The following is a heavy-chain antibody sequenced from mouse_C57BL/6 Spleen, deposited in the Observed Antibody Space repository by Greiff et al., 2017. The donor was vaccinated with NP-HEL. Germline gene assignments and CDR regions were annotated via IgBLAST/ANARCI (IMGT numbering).Heavy chain of an antibody. CDR2: IYPRSGNT. CDR3: AREGPYYGSSYYAMDY. D-gene: IGHD1-1*01. CDR1: GYTFTSYG. Sequence: QVQLQQSGAELARPGASVKLSCKASGYTFTSYGISWVKQRTGQGLECIGEIYPRSGNTYYNEKFKGKATLTADKSSSTAYMELRSLTSEDSAVYFCAREGPYYGSSYYAMDYWGQGTSVTVSS. J-gene: IGHJ4*01. V-gene: IGHV1-81*01.